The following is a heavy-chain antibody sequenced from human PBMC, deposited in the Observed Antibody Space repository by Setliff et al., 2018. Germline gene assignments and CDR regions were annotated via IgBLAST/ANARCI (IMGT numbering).Heavy chain of an antibody. CDR3: AREGPTYGLISY. D-gene: IGHD4-17*01. Sequence: GSLRLSCAASGFSFESHGMHWVRQAPGKGLEWVAVISYDGSNKDYADSVKGRFTISRDNSKNTLYLQMNSLRAEDTAVYYCAREGPTYGLISYWGQGTLVTVSS. V-gene: IGHV3-30*19. CDR1: GFSFESHG. J-gene: IGHJ4*02. CDR2: ISYDGSNK.